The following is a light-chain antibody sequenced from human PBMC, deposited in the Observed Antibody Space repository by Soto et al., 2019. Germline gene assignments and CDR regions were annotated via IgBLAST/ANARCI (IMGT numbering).Light chain of an antibody. Sequence: EIVLTQSPGTLSLSPGERATLSCRASQSVSSSYLAWFQQKHGQAPRLLIYGASGRATGIPDRFSGSGSGTDFTLTISRLEPEDFAGYYCKQYGSSPEITFGGGTKLEIK. J-gene: IGKJ4*01. CDR1: QSVSSSY. CDR3: KQYGSSPEIT. V-gene: IGKV3-20*01. CDR2: GAS.